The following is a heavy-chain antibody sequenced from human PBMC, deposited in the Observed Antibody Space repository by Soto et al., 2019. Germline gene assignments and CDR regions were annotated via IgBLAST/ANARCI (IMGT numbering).Heavy chain of an antibody. V-gene: IGHV3-66*04. Sequence: GGSLRLSCAASGVTVSSNYMSWVRQAPGKGLEWVSVIYSGGSTYYADSVKGRFTISRDNSKNTLYLHMNSLRAEDTAVYYCARHGYNYGGGYFDYWGQGTLVTVSS. CDR1: GVTVSSNY. CDR2: IYSGGST. CDR3: ARHGYNYGGGYFDY. J-gene: IGHJ4*02. D-gene: IGHD5-18*01.